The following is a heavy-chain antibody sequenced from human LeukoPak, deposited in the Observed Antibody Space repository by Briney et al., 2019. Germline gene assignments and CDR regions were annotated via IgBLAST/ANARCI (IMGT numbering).Heavy chain of an antibody. CDR2: IYYSGST. CDR3: ARSNSWIQPMYYFDY. J-gene: IGHJ4*02. V-gene: IGHV4-59*06. CDR1: GGPISSYY. D-gene: IGHD5-18*01. Sequence: SETLSLTCTVSGGPISSYYWSWIRQHPGKGLEWIGYIYYSGSTYYNPSLKSRVTISVDTSKNQFSLKLSSVTAADTAVYYCARSNSWIQPMYYFDYWGQGTLVTVSS.